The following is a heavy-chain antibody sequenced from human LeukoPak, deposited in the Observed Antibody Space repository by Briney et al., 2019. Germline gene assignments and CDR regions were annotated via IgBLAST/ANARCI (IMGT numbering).Heavy chain of an antibody. CDR3: ARGGSGSSWSTFDY. CDR1: GGSFSGYY. Sequence: SETLSLTCAVYGGSFSGYYWSWLRQPAGKGLEWIGRVYSSGSTNHNPSLKSRATMSVDTSKNQFSLKLMSVTAADTAVYYCARGGSGSSWSTFDYWGQGNLVTVSS. J-gene: IGHJ4*02. D-gene: IGHD6-13*01. V-gene: IGHV4-59*10. CDR2: VYSSGST.